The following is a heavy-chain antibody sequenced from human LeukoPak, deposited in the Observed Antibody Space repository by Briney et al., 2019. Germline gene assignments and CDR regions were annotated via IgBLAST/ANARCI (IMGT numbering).Heavy chain of an antibody. CDR3: ARGGDSSGYYYPVFDY. CDR2: IYYSGST. CDR1: GGSISSYY. V-gene: IGHV4-59*01. Sequence: SETLSLTCTVSGGSISSYYWSWIRQPPGKGLEWIGYIYYSGSTNYNPSLKSRVTISVDTSKNQFSLKLSSVTAADTAVYHCARGGDSSGYYYPVFDYWGQGTLVTVSS. D-gene: IGHD3-22*01. J-gene: IGHJ4*02.